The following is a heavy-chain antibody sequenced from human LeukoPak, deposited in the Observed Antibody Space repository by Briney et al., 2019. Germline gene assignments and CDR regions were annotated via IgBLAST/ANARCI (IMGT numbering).Heavy chain of an antibody. Sequence: SETLSLTCAVYGGSFSGYYWSWIRQPPGKGLEWIGEINHSGSTNYNPSLKSRVTISVDTSKNQFSLKLSSVTAADTAVYYCARGLWMVPFDYWGQGTLVAVSS. V-gene: IGHV4-34*01. D-gene: IGHD3-10*01. CDR1: GGSFSGYY. CDR3: ARGLWMVPFDY. CDR2: INHSGST. J-gene: IGHJ4*02.